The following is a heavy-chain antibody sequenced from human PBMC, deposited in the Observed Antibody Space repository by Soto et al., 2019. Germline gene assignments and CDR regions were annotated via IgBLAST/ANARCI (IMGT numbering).Heavy chain of an antibody. CDR1: GFTFSNFG. CDR2: IWHDGKNK. CDR3: ARDPGKDGAIDY. Sequence: QVQVVESGGGVVQPGTSLRLSCAASGFTFSNFGMHWVRQAPGKGLEWVAVIWHDGKNKYYADSVEGRFTISRDNSKNTLNLQMNSLRAEDTAVYYCARDPGKDGAIDYWGQGTLVIVSS. J-gene: IGHJ4*02. V-gene: IGHV3-33*01. D-gene: IGHD3-10*01.